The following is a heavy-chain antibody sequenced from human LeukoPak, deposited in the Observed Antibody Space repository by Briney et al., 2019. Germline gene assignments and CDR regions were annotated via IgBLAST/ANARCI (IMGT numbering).Heavy chain of an antibody. CDR2: ISSNGGST. Sequence: PGGSLRLSCAASGFTFSSYAMHWVRQAPGKGLEYVSAISSNGGSTYYANSVKGRFTISRDNSKNTLYLQMGSLRAEDMAVYYCARESDSSGINQWGQGTLVTVSS. J-gene: IGHJ4*02. V-gene: IGHV3-64*01. D-gene: IGHD3-22*01. CDR3: ARESDSSGINQ. CDR1: GFTFSSYA.